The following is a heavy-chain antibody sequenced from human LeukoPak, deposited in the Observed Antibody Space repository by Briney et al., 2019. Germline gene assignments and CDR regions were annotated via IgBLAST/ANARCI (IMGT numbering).Heavy chain of an antibody. J-gene: IGHJ4*02. CDR2: ISGSGGST. CDR3: AKDRRGLANLDY. V-gene: IGHV3-23*01. Sequence: GGSLRLSCAASGFTFSSSAMSWVRQAPGKGLEWVSGISGSGGSTYYADSVKGRFTISRDNSKNTLYLQMNSLRAEDTAVYYCAKDRRGLANLDYWGQGTLVTISS. CDR1: GFTFSSSA. D-gene: IGHD3-16*01.